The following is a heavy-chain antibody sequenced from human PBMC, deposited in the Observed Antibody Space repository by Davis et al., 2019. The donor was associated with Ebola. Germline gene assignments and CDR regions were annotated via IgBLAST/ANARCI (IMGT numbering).Heavy chain of an antibody. CDR3: AKGTCSGGSCYLKYYFDY. V-gene: IGHV3-9*01. CDR2: ISWNSGSI. Sequence: SLKISCAASGFTFDDYAMHWVRQAPGKGLEWVSGISWNSGSIGYADSVKGRFTISRDNAKNSLYLQMNSLRAEDTALYYCAKGTCSGGSCYLKYYFDYWGQGTLVTVSS. D-gene: IGHD2-15*01. CDR1: GFTFDDYA. J-gene: IGHJ4*02.